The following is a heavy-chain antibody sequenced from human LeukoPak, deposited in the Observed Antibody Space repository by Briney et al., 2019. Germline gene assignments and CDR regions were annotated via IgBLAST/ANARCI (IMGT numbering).Heavy chain of an antibody. V-gene: IGHV4-39*07. Sequence: PSETLSLTYTVSGGSIDTSNYYWGWIRQTPGKGLEWIGSIYYSGDTYYNPSLKRRVTISLDTSKNQFSLKLPSVTAADTAIYYCVTYGSRTWYIFDYWGQGTLVTVSS. D-gene: IGHD6-13*01. CDR1: GGSIDTSNYY. CDR2: IYYSGDT. CDR3: VTYGSRTWYIFDY. J-gene: IGHJ4*02.